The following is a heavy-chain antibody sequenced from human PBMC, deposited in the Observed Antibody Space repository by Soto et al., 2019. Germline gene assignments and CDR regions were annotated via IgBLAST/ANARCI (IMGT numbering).Heavy chain of an antibody. J-gene: IGHJ2*01. V-gene: IGHV3-23*01. CDR2: ISGSGGST. D-gene: IGHD3-22*01. CDR3: AKETNYYDSSGYLYWYFDL. CDR1: GFTFSSYA. Sequence: GGSLRLSCAASGFTFSSYAMIWVRQAPGKGLEWVSAISGSGGSTYYADSVKGRFTISRDNSKNTLYLQMNSLRAEDTAVYYCAKETNYYDSSGYLYWYFDLWGRGTLVTVSS.